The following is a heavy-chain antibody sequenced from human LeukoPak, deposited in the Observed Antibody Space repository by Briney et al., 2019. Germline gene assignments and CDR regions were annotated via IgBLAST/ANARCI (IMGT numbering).Heavy chain of an antibody. CDR1: GGSFSGYY. Sequence: SETLSLTCAVYGGSFSGYYWSWIRQPPGKGLEWIGRLYTSGSTNYNPSLKSRVTMSVDTSKNQFSLKLSSVTAADTAVYYCACSSSGWFWNYWRQGTLVTVSS. CDR3: ACSSSGWFWNY. J-gene: IGHJ4*02. V-gene: IGHV4-59*10. D-gene: IGHD6-19*01. CDR2: LYTSGST.